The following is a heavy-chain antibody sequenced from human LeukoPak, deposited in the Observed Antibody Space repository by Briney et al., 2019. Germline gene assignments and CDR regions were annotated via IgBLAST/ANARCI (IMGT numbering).Heavy chain of an antibody. CDR2: IYSGGST. Sequence: GGSLRLSCAASGFPVSSNYMSWVRQAPGKGLEWVSVIYSGGSTYYADSVKGRFTISRDNSKNTLYLQMNSLRAEDTAVYYCANEAYGSGSYYTDYWGQGTLVTVSS. J-gene: IGHJ4*02. CDR3: ANEAYGSGSYYTDY. CDR1: GFPVSSNY. D-gene: IGHD3-10*01. V-gene: IGHV3-66*01.